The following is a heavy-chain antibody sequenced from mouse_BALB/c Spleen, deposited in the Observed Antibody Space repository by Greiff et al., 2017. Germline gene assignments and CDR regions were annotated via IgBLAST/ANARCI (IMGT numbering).Heavy chain of an antibody. Sequence: VQLKESGGGLVQPGGSRKLSCAASGFTFSDYGMAWVRQAPGKGPEWVAFISNLAYSIYYADTVTGRFTISRENAKNTLYLEMSSLRSEDTAMYYCARDDYYGYFDYWGQGTTLTVSS. D-gene: IGHD1-1*01. CDR1: GFTFSDYG. V-gene: IGHV5-15*02. J-gene: IGHJ2*01. CDR2: ISNLAYSI. CDR3: ARDDYYGYFDY.